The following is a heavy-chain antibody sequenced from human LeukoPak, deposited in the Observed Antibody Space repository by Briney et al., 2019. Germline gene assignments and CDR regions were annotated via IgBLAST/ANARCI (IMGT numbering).Heavy chain of an antibody. D-gene: IGHD1-26*01. V-gene: IGHV3-30-3*01. J-gene: IGHJ5*02. CDR3: ARDSEWELEAFASDP. CDR2: ISYDGSNK. Sequence: PRGSLRLSCAASGFTFSSYAMHWVRQAPGKGLEWVAVISYDGSNKYYADSVKGRFTISRDNSKNTLYLQMNSLRAEDTAVYYCARDSEWELEAFASDPWGQGTLVTVSS. CDR1: GFTFSSYA.